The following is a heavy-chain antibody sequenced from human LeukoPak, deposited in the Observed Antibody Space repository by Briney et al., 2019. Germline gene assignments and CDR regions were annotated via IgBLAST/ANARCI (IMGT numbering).Heavy chain of an antibody. CDR1: GFTFSNYW. D-gene: IGHD6-19*01. V-gene: IGHV3-74*01. CDR3: ARVWGSGWYSGGYFDY. J-gene: IGHJ4*02. Sequence: PGGSLRLSCAVSGFTFSNYWMHWVRQAPGKGLVWVSRINSDGSSTSYADSVKGRFTISRDNAKNTLYLQMNSLRAEDTAVYYCARVWGSGWYSGGYFDYWGQGTLVTVSS. CDR2: INSDGSST.